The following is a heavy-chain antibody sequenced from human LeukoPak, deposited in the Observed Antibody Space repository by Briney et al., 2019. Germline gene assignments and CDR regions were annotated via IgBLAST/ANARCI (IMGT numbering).Heavy chain of an antibody. CDR2: INHSGST. V-gene: IGHV4-34*01. J-gene: IGHJ4*02. D-gene: IGHD2-2*01. Sequence: SETLSLTRAVYGGSFSGYYWSWIRQPPGKGLEWIGEINHSGSTNYNPSLKSRVTISVDTSKNQFSLKLSSVTAADTAVYCCARGHSCSSTSCYSGSFDYWGQGTLVTVS. CDR3: ARGHSCSSTSCYSGSFDY. CDR1: GGSFSGYY.